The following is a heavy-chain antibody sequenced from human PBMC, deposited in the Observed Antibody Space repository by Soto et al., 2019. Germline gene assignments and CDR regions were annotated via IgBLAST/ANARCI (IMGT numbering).Heavy chain of an antibody. CDR3: ARLLVGTDFDYLWGTKY. CDR2: IFPIDSEI. D-gene: IGHD3-16*01. CDR1: VYNFTTDC. J-gene: IGHJ1*01. V-gene: IGHV5-51*01. Sequence: PGESLKISCKTSVYNFTTDCIGWVRQKPGEGLEWMWIIFPIDSEITYSPSLEGQVTISADNSISTAYLQWSSLKASDTAMYYCARLLVGTDFDYLWGTKYWGQGTLVTVSS.